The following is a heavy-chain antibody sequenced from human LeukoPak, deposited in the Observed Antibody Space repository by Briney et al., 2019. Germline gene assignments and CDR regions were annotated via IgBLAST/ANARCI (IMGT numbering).Heavy chain of an antibody. V-gene: IGHV3-23*01. D-gene: IGHD3-10*01. CDR1: GFTFSSYA. CDR2: ISGSGGST. J-gene: IGHJ4*02. Sequence: GGSLRLSCAASGFTFSSYAMSWVRQAPGKGLEWVSAISGSGGSTYYADSVKGRFTISRDNSKNTLYLQMNSLRAEDTAVYYCAKGSYGLGSYYSGFDYWGQGTLVTVSS. CDR3: AKGSYGLGSYYSGFDY.